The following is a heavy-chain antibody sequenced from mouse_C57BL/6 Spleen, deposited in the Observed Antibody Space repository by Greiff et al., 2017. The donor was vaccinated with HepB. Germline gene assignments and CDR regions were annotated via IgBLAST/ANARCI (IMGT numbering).Heavy chain of an antibody. J-gene: IGHJ1*03. D-gene: IGHD2-1*01. CDR2: IYPGDGDT. CDR3: APIYYGNLLWYFDV. V-gene: IGHV1-82*01. Sequence: QVQLQQSGPELVKPGASVKISCKASGYAFSSSWMNWVKQRPGKGLEWIGRIYPGDGDTNYNGKFKGKATLTADKSSSTAYMQLSSLTSEDSAVYFCAPIYYGNLLWYFDVWGTGTTVTVSS. CDR1: GYAFSSSW.